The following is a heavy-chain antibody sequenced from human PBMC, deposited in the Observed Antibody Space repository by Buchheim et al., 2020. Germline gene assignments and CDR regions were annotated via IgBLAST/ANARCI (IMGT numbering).Heavy chain of an antibody. CDR3: ARDKRVGGSTVGFDY. CDR2: IYHIGST. J-gene: IGHJ4*02. CDR1: GGSISTTNW. D-gene: IGHD4-23*01. Sequence: QVQLQESGPGLVKPSGTLSLTCAVSGGSISTTNWWIWVRQPPGEGLEWIGQIYHIGSTNYNPSLKSRVTMSVDKSKNQFFLRLSSVTAADTAVYYCARDKRVGGSTVGFDYWGQGT. V-gene: IGHV4-4*02.